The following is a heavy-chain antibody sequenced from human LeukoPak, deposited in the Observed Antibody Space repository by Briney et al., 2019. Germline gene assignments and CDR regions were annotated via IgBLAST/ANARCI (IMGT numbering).Heavy chain of an antibody. CDR3: AREIRNYDFWSGYYNWFDP. CDR2: IYDSGST. D-gene: IGHD3-3*01. CDR1: GGSISSYY. Sequence: SETLSLTCTVSGGSISSYYWSWIRQPPGKGLEWVGYIYDSGSTNYNPSLKSRVTISVDTSKNQFSLKLSSVTAADTAVYYCAREIRNYDFWSGYYNWFDPWGQGTLVTVSS. V-gene: IGHV4-59*01. J-gene: IGHJ5*02.